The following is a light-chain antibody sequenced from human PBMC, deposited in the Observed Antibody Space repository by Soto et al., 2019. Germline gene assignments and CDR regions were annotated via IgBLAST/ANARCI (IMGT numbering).Light chain of an antibody. J-gene: IGKJ1*01. V-gene: IGKV3-15*01. CDR2: GAS. CDR1: QSVSSN. CDR3: QQYNNWPST. Sequence: EIVMTQSPATLSVSPGERATLSCRASQSVSSNLAWYQQKPGQAPRLLIYGASTRATGIPARFSGSGSGTKFTLTISSLHSEDFAVYSCQQYNNWPSTFGQGNKVEIK.